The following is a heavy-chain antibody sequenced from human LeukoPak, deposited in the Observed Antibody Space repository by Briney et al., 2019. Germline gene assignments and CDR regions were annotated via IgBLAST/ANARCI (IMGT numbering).Heavy chain of an antibody. CDR2: ISYDGSNK. CDR3: ASSYYYDSSGYPLDHDY. J-gene: IGHJ4*02. V-gene: IGHV3-30-3*01. Sequence: GGSLRLSCGASGFTFSSYAMHWVRQAPGKGLEWVAVISYDGSNKYYADSVKGRFTISRDNSKNTLYLQMNSLRAEDTAVYYCASSYYYDSSGYPLDHDYWGQGTLVTVSS. CDR1: GFTFSSYA. D-gene: IGHD3-22*01.